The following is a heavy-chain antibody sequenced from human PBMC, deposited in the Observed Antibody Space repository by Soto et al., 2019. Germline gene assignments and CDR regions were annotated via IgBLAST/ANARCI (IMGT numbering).Heavy chain of an antibody. CDR1: GFTFSDSV. V-gene: IGHV3-23*01. CDR3: VKWHTSNFDSLPFTGFDF. Sequence: PGGSLSLSCVGSGFTFSDSVMAWVRQAPGKGLEWLSVMSGDGRTRYALSVTGRFTISRDNSKNTLYLQMRSLRAEDAAAYYCVKWHTSNFDSLPFTGFDFWGQGTQVTVSS. D-gene: IGHD3-22*01. CDR2: MSGDGRT. J-gene: IGHJ4*02.